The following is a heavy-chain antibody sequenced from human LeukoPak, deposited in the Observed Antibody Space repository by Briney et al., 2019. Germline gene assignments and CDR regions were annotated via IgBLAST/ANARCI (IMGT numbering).Heavy chain of an antibody. CDR2: TYYRSKWYI. CDR3: ARVAGHGGGPWNYGAVLGNWFDP. Sequence: SQTLSLTCAISGDSVSSNSAAWNWIRQSPSRGLEWLGRTYYRSKWYIDYAVSVKSRITNNPDTYKNQFSLQLNSVTPEDTAVYYCARVAGHGGGPWNYGAVLGNWFDPWGQGTLVTVSS. J-gene: IGHJ5*02. CDR1: GDSVSSNSAA. D-gene: IGHD1-7*01. V-gene: IGHV6-1*01.